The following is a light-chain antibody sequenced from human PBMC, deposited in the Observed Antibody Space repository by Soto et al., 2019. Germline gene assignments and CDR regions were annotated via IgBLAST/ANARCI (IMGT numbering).Light chain of an antibody. CDR3: QQFDGSPIT. Sequence: EILLTQSPGTLSLPPGERATLSCRASQSISSSYLAWYQQKPGQAPRLLMYGASNRATGIADRFSGSGSGTDFSLTISRLEPEDFAVYYCQQFDGSPITFGQGTRLEIK. V-gene: IGKV3-20*01. CDR1: QSISSSY. J-gene: IGKJ5*01. CDR2: GAS.